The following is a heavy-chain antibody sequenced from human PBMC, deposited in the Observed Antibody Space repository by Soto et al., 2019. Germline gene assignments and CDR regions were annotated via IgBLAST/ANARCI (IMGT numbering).Heavy chain of an antibody. CDR1: GYTFTSYD. CDR3: ARGLPPYIAVPGDYYYSMDV. CDR2: MNPNSGNT. Sequence: ASVKVSCKASGYTFTSYDINWVRQATGQGLEWMGWMNPNSGNTGYAQKFQGRVTMTRNTSISTAYMELSSLRSEDTAVYYCARGLPPYIAVPGDYYYSMDVWGKGTTVTAP. D-gene: IGHD6-19*01. V-gene: IGHV1-8*01. J-gene: IGHJ6*03.